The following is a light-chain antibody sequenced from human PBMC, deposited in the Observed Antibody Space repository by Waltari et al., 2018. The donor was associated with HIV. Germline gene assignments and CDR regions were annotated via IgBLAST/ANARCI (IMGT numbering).Light chain of an antibody. V-gene: IGKV3-11*01. Sequence: EIVLTQSPATLSLSPGDRATLPCRASQGVSTYLAWYQHEPGQAPRLLIYNASNRATGIPARFSGSGSGTDFTLTISTLEPEDFAVYYCQQRTNLPPYTFGQGTKLEIK. J-gene: IGKJ2*01. CDR1: QGVSTY. CDR2: NAS. CDR3: QQRTNLPPYT.